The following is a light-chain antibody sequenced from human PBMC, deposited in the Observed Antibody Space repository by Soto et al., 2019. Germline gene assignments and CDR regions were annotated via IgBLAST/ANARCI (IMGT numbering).Light chain of an antibody. J-gene: IGLJ3*02. CDR2: DVN. Sequence: QSVLAQPPSASGSPGQSLTISCTGTSSDVGAHNYVSWYQQNPGKAPKLMLYDVNKRPSGVPDRFSGSKSGNTASLTVSGLQAEDEADYYCSSYAGGNNWVFGGGTKGTVL. CDR1: SSDVGAHNY. CDR3: SSYAGGNNWV. V-gene: IGLV2-8*01.